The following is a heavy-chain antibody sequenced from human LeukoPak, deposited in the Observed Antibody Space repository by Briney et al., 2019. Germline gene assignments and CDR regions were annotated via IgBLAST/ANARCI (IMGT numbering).Heavy chain of an antibody. D-gene: IGHD3-10*01. CDR3: AREGVRGVINYYYYGMDV. J-gene: IGHJ6*02. V-gene: IGHV4-61*02. Sequence: SETLSLTCTVSGGSISSSSYYWSWIRQPAGKGLEWIGRIYTSGSTNYNPSLKSRVTMSVDTSKNQFSLKLSSVTAADTAVYYCAREGVRGVINYYYYGMDVWGQGTTVTVSS. CDR2: IYTSGST. CDR1: GGSISSSSYY.